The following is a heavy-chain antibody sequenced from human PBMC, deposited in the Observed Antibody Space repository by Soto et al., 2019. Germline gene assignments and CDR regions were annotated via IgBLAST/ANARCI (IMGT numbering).Heavy chain of an antibody. J-gene: IGHJ4*02. CDR3: ARDEGGYDILTGYYKAHHFDQ. Sequence: GASVKVSCKASGYTFGHFYITWVRQAPGQGLEWMGAISPHNRNTNYAEKFRGRVTMTTDTSTTTAYIELRSLRSDDTAVYYCARDEGGYDILTGYYKAHHFDQWGQGALVTVSS. CDR2: ISPHNRNT. D-gene: IGHD3-9*01. CDR1: GYTFGHFY. V-gene: IGHV1-18*01.